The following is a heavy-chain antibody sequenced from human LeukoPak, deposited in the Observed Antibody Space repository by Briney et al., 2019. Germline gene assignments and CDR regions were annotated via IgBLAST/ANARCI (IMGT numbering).Heavy chain of an antibody. Sequence: GGPLRLSCAASGFTFSDYTMNWVRLAPGKGLEWVSSISGSSNYIYYADSVKGRFTISRGNAKNSLYLQMNSLGVEDTAVYYCARDESGDNDAFDIWGQGTMVTVSS. V-gene: IGHV3-21*01. D-gene: IGHD2-21*01. CDR2: ISGSSNYI. CDR3: ARDESGDNDAFDI. J-gene: IGHJ3*02. CDR1: GFTFSDYT.